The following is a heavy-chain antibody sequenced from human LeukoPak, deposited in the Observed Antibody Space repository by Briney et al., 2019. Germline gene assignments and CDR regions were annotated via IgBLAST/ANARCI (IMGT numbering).Heavy chain of an antibody. CDR1: GASIISSSYY. V-gene: IGHV4-39*01. D-gene: IGHD1-26*01. CDR2: IYYSGST. Sequence: SETLSLTCTVSGASIISSSYYWGWIRQPPGEGLEWIGSIYYSGSTYYNSSLKSRVTISVDTSKNQFSLKLSSVSAADTAVYYCARGLRWDLTISGTSAFDYWGQGTLVTVSS. CDR3: ARGLRWDLTISGTSAFDY. J-gene: IGHJ4*02.